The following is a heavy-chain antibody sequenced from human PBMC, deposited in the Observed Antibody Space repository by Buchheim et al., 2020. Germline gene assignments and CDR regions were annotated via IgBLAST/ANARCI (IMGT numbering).Heavy chain of an antibody. J-gene: IGHJ6*02. CDR3: SRAVTAKYYGMDV. Sequence: QLQLQESGPGLVKPSETLSLTCTVSGGSISSNRYYWGWIRQPPGKGLEWIGNIYYIGITYYNPYLKSRVTISIDTSKNQFSLKLRSVTAADMAVYYCSRAVTAKYYGMDVWGQGTT. V-gene: IGHV4-39*07. CDR2: IYYIGIT. D-gene: IGHD4-11*01. CDR1: GGSISSNRYY.